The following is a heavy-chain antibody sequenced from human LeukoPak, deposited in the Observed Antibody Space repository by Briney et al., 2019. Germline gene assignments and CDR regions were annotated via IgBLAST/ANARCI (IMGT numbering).Heavy chain of an antibody. CDR3: ARHPSDGDYVDY. CDR2: IYYSGST. CDR1: GGSFSGYY. J-gene: IGHJ4*02. Sequence: SETLSLTCAVYGGSFSGYYWSWIRQPPGKGLEWIGYIYYSGSTNYNPSLKSRVTISVDTSKNQFSLKLSSVTAADTAVYYCARHPSDGDYVDYWGQGTLVTVSS. D-gene: IGHD4-17*01. V-gene: IGHV4-59*08.